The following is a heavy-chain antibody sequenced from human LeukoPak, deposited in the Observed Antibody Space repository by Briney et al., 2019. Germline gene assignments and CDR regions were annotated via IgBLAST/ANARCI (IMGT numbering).Heavy chain of an antibody. D-gene: IGHD1-26*01. CDR1: GGSISSYY. J-gene: IGHJ5*02. Sequence: PSETLSLTCTVSGGSISSYYWTWIRQPPGKGLEWIGYIYYSGSTNYNPSLKSRVTISVDTSKNQFSLKLSSVTAADTAVYYCARARPLYSGSYYGPSPNNWFDPWGQGTLVTVSS. CDR3: ARARPLYSGSYYGPSPNNWFDP. V-gene: IGHV4-59*12. CDR2: IYYSGST.